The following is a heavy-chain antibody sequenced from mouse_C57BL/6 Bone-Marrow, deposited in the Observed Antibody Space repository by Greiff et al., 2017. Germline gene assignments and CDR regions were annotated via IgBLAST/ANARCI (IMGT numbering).Heavy chain of an antibody. CDR2: IYPGSGST. D-gene: IGHD2-5*01. Sequence: VQLQQPGAELVKPGASVKMSCTASGYTFTSYWITWVKQRPGQGLEWIGDIYPGSGSTNYNEKFKSKATLTVDTASSTAYMQLSSLISEDSAVYYCARPYYSNYWYFDVWGTGTTVTVSS. J-gene: IGHJ1*03. V-gene: IGHV1-55*01. CDR1: GYTFTSYW. CDR3: ARPYYSNYWYFDV.